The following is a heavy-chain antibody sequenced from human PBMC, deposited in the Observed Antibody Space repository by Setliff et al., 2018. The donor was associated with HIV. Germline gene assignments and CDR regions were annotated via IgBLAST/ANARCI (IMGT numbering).Heavy chain of an antibody. J-gene: IGHJ3*01. Sequence: ASVKVSCKTSGYMFIAYGMSWVRRAPGQGLEWMGWIGPYNGRTEYAQEFQGRVSLTIDTSASTAYMELRSLRSDDTAVYYRARDDGGYNYAEVFDVWGQGTMVTVSS. CDR3: ARDDGGYNYAEVFDV. CDR1: GYMFIAYG. CDR2: IGPYNGRT. V-gene: IGHV1-18*01. D-gene: IGHD3-16*01.